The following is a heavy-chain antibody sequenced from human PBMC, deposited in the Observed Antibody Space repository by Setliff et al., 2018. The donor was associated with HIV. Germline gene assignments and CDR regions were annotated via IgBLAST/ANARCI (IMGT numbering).Heavy chain of an antibody. Sequence: SETLSLTCGVSGYSLTSGYYWGWIRQPPGKGLEWIGSIYYSGSTYYNPSLKSRVTISVDTSKNQFSLKLSSVTAADTAVYYCTRRTYDSSGYWYFDLWGRGTLVTVSS. CDR3: TRRTYDSSGYWYFDL. J-gene: IGHJ2*01. CDR1: GYSLTSGYY. D-gene: IGHD3-22*01. V-gene: IGHV4-38-2*01. CDR2: IYYSGST.